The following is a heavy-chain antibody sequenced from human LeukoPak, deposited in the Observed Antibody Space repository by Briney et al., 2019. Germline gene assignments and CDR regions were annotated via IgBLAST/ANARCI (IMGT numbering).Heavy chain of an antibody. CDR3: ARERGQFTVTTHFDY. V-gene: IGHV4-34*01. J-gene: IGHJ4*02. Sequence: PSETLSLTCAVYGGSFSGYYWSWIRQPPGKGLEWIGEINHSGSTNYNPSLKSRVTISVDTSKNQFSLKLSSVTAADTAVYYCARERGQFTVTTHFDYWGQGTLVTVSS. CDR2: INHSGST. D-gene: IGHD4-17*01. CDR1: GGSFSGYY.